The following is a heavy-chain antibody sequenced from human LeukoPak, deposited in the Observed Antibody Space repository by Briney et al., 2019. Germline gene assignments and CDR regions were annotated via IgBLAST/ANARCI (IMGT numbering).Heavy chain of an antibody. Sequence: GGSLRLSCAASGFTFSFYAMSWVRQAPGKGLEWVSAISGSGGSTYYADSVKGRFTISRDNSKNTLYLQMNSLRAEDTAVYYCAKDRGYSNYGSVLAYFDYWGQGTLVTVSS. CDR2: ISGSGGST. J-gene: IGHJ4*02. CDR1: GFTFSFYA. CDR3: AKDRGYSNYGSVLAYFDY. V-gene: IGHV3-23*01. D-gene: IGHD4-11*01.